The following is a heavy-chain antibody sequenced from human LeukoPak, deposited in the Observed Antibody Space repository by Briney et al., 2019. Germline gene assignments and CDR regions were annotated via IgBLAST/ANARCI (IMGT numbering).Heavy chain of an antibody. J-gene: IGHJ3*02. CDR3: ARDVPDSGDYYPDAFDI. Sequence: GGSLRLSCEGSGFTFSHYGMYWVRQAPGKGLEWVAVIWFDGSHKYYADSVKGRFTISRDNSKNTLDLQMNSLRAEDTAVYYCARDVPDSGDYYPDAFDIWGQGTTVTVSS. CDR2: IWFDGSHK. V-gene: IGHV3-33*01. D-gene: IGHD3-22*01. CDR1: GFTFSHYG.